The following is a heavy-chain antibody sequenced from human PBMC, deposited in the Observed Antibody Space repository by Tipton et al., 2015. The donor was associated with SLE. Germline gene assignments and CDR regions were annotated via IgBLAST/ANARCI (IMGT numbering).Heavy chain of an antibody. D-gene: IGHD3-10*01. V-gene: IGHV4-59*08. Sequence: LRLSCTVSGGSISSYYWSWIRQPPGKGLEWIGYIYYSGSTNYNPSLKSRVTISVDTSKKQFSLKLRSVTAADTAVYYCARHPRGVWYFDLWGRGTLVTVSS. J-gene: IGHJ2*01. CDR1: GGSISSYY. CDR3: ARHPRGVWYFDL. CDR2: IYYSGST.